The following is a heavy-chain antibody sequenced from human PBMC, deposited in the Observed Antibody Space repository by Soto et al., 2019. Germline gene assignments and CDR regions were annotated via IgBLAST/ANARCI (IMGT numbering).Heavy chain of an antibody. CDR3: ARDKESSTPYYYGMDV. CDR1: GFTFSDYY. V-gene: IGHV3-11*01. Sequence: AGGSLRLTCAASGFTFSDYYMSWIRQAPGKGLEWVSYISSSGRTIYYADSVKGRFTISRDNAKNSLYLQMNSLRVEDTAVYYCARDKESSTPYYYGMDVWGQGTTVTVSS. D-gene: IGHD6-13*01. J-gene: IGHJ6*02. CDR2: ISSSGRTI.